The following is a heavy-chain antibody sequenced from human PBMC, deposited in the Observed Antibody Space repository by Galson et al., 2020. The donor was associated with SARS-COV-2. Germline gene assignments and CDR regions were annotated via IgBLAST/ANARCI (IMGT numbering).Heavy chain of an antibody. CDR1: GFTFSSYW. Sequence: ALHGESLKISRAASGFTFSSYWMHWVRQAPGKRLVWVSRIYSEGSSTSYAASVKGRFIISGDNAKNTRYLQMNSLRAEDKAVYYCARGEMGDDYFDYWGQGTLGTVCS. V-gene: IGHV3-74*01. CDR3: ARGEMGDDYFDY. CDR2: IYSEGSST. D-gene: IGHD3-16*01. J-gene: IGHJ4*02.